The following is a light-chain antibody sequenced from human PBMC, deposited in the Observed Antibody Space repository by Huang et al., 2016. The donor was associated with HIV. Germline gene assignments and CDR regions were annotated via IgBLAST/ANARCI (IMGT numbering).Light chain of an antibody. CDR3: MQNTHWPPT. J-gene: IGKJ1*01. CDR2: TVS. V-gene: IGKV2-30*02. Sequence: DVVLTQSPLSLPVTLGQPASISCRSSQSLVHSDGTTYLNWFQQRPGQSPRRLIYTVSNRDSGVPDRFSGSGSGTDFTLEISRVEAEDVGVYYCMQNTHWPPTFGQGTKVEIK. CDR1: QSLVHSDGTTY.